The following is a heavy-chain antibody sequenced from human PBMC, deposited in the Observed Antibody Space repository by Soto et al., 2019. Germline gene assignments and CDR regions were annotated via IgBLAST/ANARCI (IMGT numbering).Heavy chain of an antibody. CDR3: AGWGDPRWLQEYYFEY. J-gene: IGHJ4*02. Sequence: ASVKVSCKASGYTFTSYGISWVRQAPGQGLEWMGWISAYNGNTNYAQKLQGRVTMTTDTCTSTAYTELRSLRSDDTSVYYWAGWGDPRWLQEYYFEYWGQGALVTVSS. D-gene: IGHD5-12*01. V-gene: IGHV1-18*04. CDR2: ISAYNGNT. CDR1: GYTFTSYG.